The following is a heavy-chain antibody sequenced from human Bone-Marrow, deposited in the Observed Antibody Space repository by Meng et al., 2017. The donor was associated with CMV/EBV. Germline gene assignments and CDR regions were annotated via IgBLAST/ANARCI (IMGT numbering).Heavy chain of an antibody. CDR1: GFTFGDYA. J-gene: IGHJ5*02. CDR2: INSDGSST. Sequence: ASLKISCTASGFTFGDYAMSWVRQAPGKGLVWVSRINSDGSSTSYADSVKGRFTISRDISKNTPFLQMDSLRAEDTAVYYCARDRDTSGHYGWFDPWGQGTLVTVSS. D-gene: IGHD3-22*01. V-gene: IGHV3-74*01. CDR3: ARDRDTSGHYGWFDP.